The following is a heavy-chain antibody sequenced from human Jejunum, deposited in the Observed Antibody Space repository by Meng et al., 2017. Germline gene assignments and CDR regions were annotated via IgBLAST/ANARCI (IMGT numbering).Heavy chain of an antibody. CDR2: TYYRLST. J-gene: IGHJ4*02. D-gene: IGHD5-12*01. CDR3: AGGHDFLYFDF. V-gene: IGHV4-59*01. Sequence: GSLRLSCTVSGGAITRFYWSWIRQSPGKGLEWIGNTYYRLSTNYNPSLKNRVFISVDTSKSQFSLTLHSVTAADSAVYFCAGGHDFLYFDFWGQGALVTVSS. CDR1: GGAITRFY.